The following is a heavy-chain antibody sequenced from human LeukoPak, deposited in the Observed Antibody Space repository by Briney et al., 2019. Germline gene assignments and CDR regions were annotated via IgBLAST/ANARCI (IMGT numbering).Heavy chain of an antibody. Sequence: GGSLRLSCVASGFTFSSYAMSWVRQAPGKGLEWVSGISGSSGSTYYADSVKGRFTISRDNSKNTLYLQMNSLGAEDTAVYYCAKDWAVTTYDYWGQGTLVTVSS. J-gene: IGHJ4*02. V-gene: IGHV3-23*01. CDR2: ISGSSGST. CDR3: AKDWAVTTYDY. D-gene: IGHD4-11*01. CDR1: GFTFSSYA.